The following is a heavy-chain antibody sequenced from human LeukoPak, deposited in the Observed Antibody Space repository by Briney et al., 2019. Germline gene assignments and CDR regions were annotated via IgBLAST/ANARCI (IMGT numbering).Heavy chain of an antibody. Sequence: PSETLSLTCTVSGGSISNYYWTWIRQPPGKGLEWIGYIYNSGTTNYNPSLKSRVTISVDTSKNQFSLKLSSVTAADTAVFYCARDRGFCSGGSCGNLDYWGQGTVVTVSS. J-gene: IGHJ4*02. CDR1: GGSISNYY. CDR3: ARDRGFCSGGSCGNLDY. V-gene: IGHV4-59*01. D-gene: IGHD2-15*01. CDR2: IYNSGTT.